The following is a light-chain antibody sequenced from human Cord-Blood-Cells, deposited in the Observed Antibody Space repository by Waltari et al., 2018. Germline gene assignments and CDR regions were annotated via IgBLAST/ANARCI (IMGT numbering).Light chain of an antibody. CDR3: QQYNSYWT. CDR1: QSISSW. Sequence: DIQMTQSPSTLSASVGDRVTITCRASQSISSWLAWYQQKPGKAPKLLIYDAYSLESGVPSRFSGSGSGTEFTITISSLQPDDFATYYCQQYNSYWTFGQGTKVEIK. J-gene: IGKJ1*01. CDR2: DAY. V-gene: IGKV1-5*01.